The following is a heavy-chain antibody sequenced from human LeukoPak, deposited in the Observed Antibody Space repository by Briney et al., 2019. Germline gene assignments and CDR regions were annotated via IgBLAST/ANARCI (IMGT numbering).Heavy chain of an antibody. Sequence: PGRSLRLSCAASGFTFSSYAMHWVRQAPGKGLEWVAVISYDGSNKYYADSVKGRFTISRDNSKNTLYLQMNSLRAEDTAVYYCARTSHYYYMDVWGKGTTVTVSS. V-gene: IGHV3-30-3*01. D-gene: IGHD4-11*01. CDR2: ISYDGSNK. CDR1: GFTFSSYA. CDR3: ARTSHYYYMDV. J-gene: IGHJ6*03.